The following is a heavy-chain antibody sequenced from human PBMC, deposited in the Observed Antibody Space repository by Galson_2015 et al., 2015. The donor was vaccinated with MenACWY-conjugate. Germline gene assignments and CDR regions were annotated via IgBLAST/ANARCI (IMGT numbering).Heavy chain of an antibody. J-gene: IGHJ4*02. CDR1: GFTFSSYW. Sequence: SLRLSCAVSGFTFSSYWMHWVRQAPGKGLVWVSRINSDGSSTSYADTAKGRFTISRDNAKNTLYLQMNSLRAEDTAVYYCARTGWSPPLGFYYWGQGTLLTVSS. V-gene: IGHV3-74*01. D-gene: IGHD3-3*01. CDR3: ARTGWSPPLGFYY. CDR2: INSDGSST.